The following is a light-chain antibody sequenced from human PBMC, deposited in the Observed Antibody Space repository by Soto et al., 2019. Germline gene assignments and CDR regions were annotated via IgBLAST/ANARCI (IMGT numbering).Light chain of an antibody. CDR3: QQFATSPLT. CDR1: QSVNSR. CDR2: GAS. J-gene: IGKJ4*01. V-gene: IGKV3-20*01. Sequence: IVLTQSPGTLSLSPGERATLSCRASQSVNSRLAWYQHKPGQAPRLLISGASSRATGIPDRFSGSGSGTDFTLTISRLEPEDFAVYYCQQFATSPLTFGGGTKVDIK.